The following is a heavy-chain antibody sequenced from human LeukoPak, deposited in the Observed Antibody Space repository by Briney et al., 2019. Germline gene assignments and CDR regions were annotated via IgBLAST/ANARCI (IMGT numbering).Heavy chain of an antibody. CDR1: GYTFTDYY. CDR2: FNTRSGGT. V-gene: IGHV1-2*02. Sequence: ASVKVSCKASGYTFTDYYVHWIRHAPGQELVWVGWFNTRSGGTHYAQKFQGRVTLTRDTSISTAYMELSRLKSDDTDVYYCARNDIAVTIFGVVIKGLGSHDNGIDVWGRGITVTVAS. J-gene: IGHJ6*02. CDR3: ARNDIAVTIFGVVIKGLGSHDNGIDV. D-gene: IGHD3-3*01.